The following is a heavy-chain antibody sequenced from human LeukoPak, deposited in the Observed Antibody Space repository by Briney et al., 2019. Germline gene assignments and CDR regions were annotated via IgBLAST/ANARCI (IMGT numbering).Heavy chain of an antibody. CDR3: ARGPLLDSSGYYPIDY. D-gene: IGHD3-22*01. CDR2: IWNDGSKN. V-gene: IGHV3-30*02. CDR1: GFTFSTYG. Sequence: GGSLRLSCAASGFTFSTYGMHWVRQAPGKGLEWVALIWNDGSKNLHADSVEGRFIISRDNSKNTLYLQMNSLRAEDTAVYYCARGPLLDSSGYYPIDYWGQGTLVTVSS. J-gene: IGHJ4*02.